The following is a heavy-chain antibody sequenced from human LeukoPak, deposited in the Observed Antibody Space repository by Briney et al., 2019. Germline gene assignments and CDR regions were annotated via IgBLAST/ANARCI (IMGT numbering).Heavy chain of an antibody. Sequence: GGSLRLSCAGSGFPFSDHYMDWVRQAPGEGREWVGRSRNKARSYTTDYAASVKGRFTISTDGSKNSVFLQMNSLKTEDTAVYYCARTYYDILTGIRDFDYWGQGTLVTVSS. CDR2: SRNKARSYTT. J-gene: IGHJ4*02. CDR1: GFPFSDHY. D-gene: IGHD3-9*01. V-gene: IGHV3-72*01. CDR3: ARTYYDILTGIRDFDY.